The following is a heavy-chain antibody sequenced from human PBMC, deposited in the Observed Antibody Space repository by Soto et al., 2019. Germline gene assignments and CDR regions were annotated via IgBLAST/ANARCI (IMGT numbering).Heavy chain of an antibody. J-gene: IGHJ1*01. CDR1: DEIFNTYW. CDR3: GRDFGSGHADV. V-gene: IGHV5-10-1*01. D-gene: IGHD1-26*01. Sequence: GESLKISCQTSDEIFNTYWITWVRQMPGIGLEWVGRIDPSDSYTTYNPSLKGHVILSVDKSMNTAYVQWTSLRASDTAMYFWGRDFGSGHADVWGQGTLVTVSS. CDR2: IDPSDSYT.